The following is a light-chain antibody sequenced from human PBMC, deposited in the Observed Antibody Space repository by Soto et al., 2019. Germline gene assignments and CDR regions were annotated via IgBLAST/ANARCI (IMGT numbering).Light chain of an antibody. J-gene: IGKJ1*01. CDR2: GAY. CDR1: QSVSGNY. Sequence: EGVMTKSPGTRSLSPVEAAPLSVRASQSVSGNYLAWYQQKPGQAPRLLIYGAYNRATGIPDRFSGSGSGTDFTLTISRLEPDDFAVYYCQQYGSSGTFGQGTKVDIK. CDR3: QQYGSSGT. V-gene: IGKV3-20*01.